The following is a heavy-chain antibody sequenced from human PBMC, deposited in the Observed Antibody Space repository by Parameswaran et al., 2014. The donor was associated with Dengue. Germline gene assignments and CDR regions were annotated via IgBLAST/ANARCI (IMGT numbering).Heavy chain of an antibody. CDR2: INPNSGGT. CDR3: AREERGSYDY. V-gene: IGHV1-2*02. J-gene: IGHJ4*02. Sequence: WVRQAPGQGLEWMGWINPNSGGTNYAQKFQGRVTMTRDTSISTAYMELSRLRSDDTAVYYCAREERGSYDYWGQGTLVTVSS. D-gene: IGHD1-26*01.